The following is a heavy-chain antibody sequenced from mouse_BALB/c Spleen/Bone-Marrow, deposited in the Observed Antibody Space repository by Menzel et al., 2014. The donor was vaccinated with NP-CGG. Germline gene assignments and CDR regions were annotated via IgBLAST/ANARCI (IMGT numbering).Heavy chain of an antibody. D-gene: IGHD1-1*01. CDR3: ARYYYGSSYAMDY. Sequence: EVQGVESGAELVKPGALVKLSCTASGFNIKDTYMHWVKQRPEQGLEWIGRIDPANGNTKYDPKFQGKATITADTSSNTAYLQLSSLTSEDTAVYYCARYYYGSSYAMDYWGQGTSVTVSS. V-gene: IGHV14-3*02. CDR1: GFNIKDTY. J-gene: IGHJ4*01. CDR2: IDPANGNT.